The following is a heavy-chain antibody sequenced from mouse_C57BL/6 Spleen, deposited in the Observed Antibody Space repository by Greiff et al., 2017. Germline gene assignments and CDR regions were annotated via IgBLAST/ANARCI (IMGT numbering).Heavy chain of an antibody. V-gene: IGHV5-9*01. CDR3: ARHEGLPYAMDY. Sequence: EVQGVESGGGLVKPGGSLKLSCAASGFTFSSYTMSWVRQTPEKRLEWVATISGGGGNTYYPDSVKGRFTISRDNAKNTLYLQMSSLRSEDTALYYCARHEGLPYAMDYWGQGTSVTVSS. D-gene: IGHD2-4*01. J-gene: IGHJ4*01. CDR2: ISGGGGNT. CDR1: GFTFSSYT.